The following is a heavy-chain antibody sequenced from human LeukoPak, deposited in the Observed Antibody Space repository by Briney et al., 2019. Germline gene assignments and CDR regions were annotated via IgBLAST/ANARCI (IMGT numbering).Heavy chain of an antibody. J-gene: IGHJ6*02. CDR3: PRLPADYYGMDV. V-gene: IGHV3-11*01. CDR1: GFTFSDYY. CDR2: ISSSGSTI. Sequence: IPGGSLRLSCAASGFTFSDYYMSWIRQAPGKGLEWVSYISSSGSTIYYADSVKGRFTISRDNAKNSLYLQMNSLRAEDTAVYYCPRLPADYYGMDVWGQGTTVTVSS.